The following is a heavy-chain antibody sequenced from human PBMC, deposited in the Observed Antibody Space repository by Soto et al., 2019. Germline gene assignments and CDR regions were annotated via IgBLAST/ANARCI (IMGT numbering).Heavy chain of an antibody. CDR2: INPSGGST. Sequence: QVQLVQSGAEVKKPGASVKVSCKASGYTFTSYYMHWVRQAPGQGLEWMGIINPSGGSTSYAQKFQGRVTMTRDTSTSTVYMELSSLRSEDTAVYYWARGGDRGYRGPYYYGMDVWGQGTTVTVSS. V-gene: IGHV1-46*01. D-gene: IGHD5-12*01. CDR1: GYTFTSYY. CDR3: ARGGDRGYRGPYYYGMDV. J-gene: IGHJ6*02.